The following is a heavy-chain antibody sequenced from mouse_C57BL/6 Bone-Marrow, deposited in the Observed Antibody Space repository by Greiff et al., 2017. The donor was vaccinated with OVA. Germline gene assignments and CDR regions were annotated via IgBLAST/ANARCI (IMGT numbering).Heavy chain of an antibody. V-gene: IGHV1-55*01. Sequence: QVQLQQSGAELVKPGASVKLSCTASGYTFTSYWITWVKQRPGQGLEWIGDIYPGSGSTNYTEKFKSKATLTVDTSSSTAYMQLSSLTSEDAAVYYCAGKGGSSMGYWYFDVWGTGTTVTVSS. D-gene: IGHD1-1*01. J-gene: IGHJ1*03. CDR3: AGKGGSSMGYWYFDV. CDR2: IYPGSGST. CDR1: GYTFTSYW.